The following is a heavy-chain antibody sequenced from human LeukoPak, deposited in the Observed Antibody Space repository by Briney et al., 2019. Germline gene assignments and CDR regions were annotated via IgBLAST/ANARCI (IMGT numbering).Heavy chain of an antibody. V-gene: IGHV1-18*01. CDR2: ISVYNGHT. D-gene: IGHD2-2*01. Sequence: GASVKVSCKTSGYTFSNYGINWVRQAPGQGLEWMGWISVYNGHTNYAQKLQGRVTMTTDTSTNTAYMDLRSLRSDDTAVYYCARSPGTAVTRGDFWGQGTLVAVSS. J-gene: IGHJ4*02. CDR3: ARSPGTAVTRGDF. CDR1: GYTFSNYG.